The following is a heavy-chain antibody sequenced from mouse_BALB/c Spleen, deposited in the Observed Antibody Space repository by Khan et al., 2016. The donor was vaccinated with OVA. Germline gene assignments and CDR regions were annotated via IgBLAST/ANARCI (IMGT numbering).Heavy chain of an antibody. J-gene: IGHJ3*01. D-gene: IGHD1-1*01. CDR3: ARVAYYYKIEGFAY. CDR1: GFTFSTYG. V-gene: IGHV5-6*01. Sequence: EVEMVESGGELVKPGGSLKLSCAASGFTFSTYGMSLVRQTPDKRLEWVATISRGGSYTYYPDNVKGRFTIFRDNAKNTLYLQMSSLKSVVTARYYCARVAYYYKIEGFAYWGQGTLVTVSA. CDR2: ISRGGSYT.